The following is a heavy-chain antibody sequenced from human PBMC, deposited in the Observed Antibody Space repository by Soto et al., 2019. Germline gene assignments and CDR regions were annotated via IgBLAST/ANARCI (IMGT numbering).Heavy chain of an antibody. D-gene: IGHD6-19*01. CDR1: GFEVGSYA. CDR3: AKGMGGESSGWFDF. V-gene: IGHV3-23*01. CDR2: ISGSGDGT. J-gene: IGHJ4*02. Sequence: EVQLLESGGGLVRPGGSLRLSCAGSGFEVGSYAVGWVRQAPGGGLEWVSVISGSGDGTNYADSVTGRFTISRDKSKNMLYLQMNSLRAEDTAVYYCAKGMGGESSGWFDFWGQGTLVTVSS.